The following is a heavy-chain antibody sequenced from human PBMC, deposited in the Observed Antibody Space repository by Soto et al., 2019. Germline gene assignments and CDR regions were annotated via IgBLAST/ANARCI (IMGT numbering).Heavy chain of an antibody. J-gene: IGHJ4*02. CDR2: INPRSGKT. D-gene: IGHD3-22*01. V-gene: IGHV1-46*03. CDR3: ARGVGYSDSSGYPFDY. CDR1: GATLSTYY. Sequence: VQLVQSGAEVKRPGASVKISCKASGATLSTYYMNWARQAPGKGLGWMGIINPRSGKTNYPQKFQGRVTMTRDTSTTTVYMELSTLRSEDTAMYYCARGVGYSDSSGYPFDYWGQGTLVTVSS.